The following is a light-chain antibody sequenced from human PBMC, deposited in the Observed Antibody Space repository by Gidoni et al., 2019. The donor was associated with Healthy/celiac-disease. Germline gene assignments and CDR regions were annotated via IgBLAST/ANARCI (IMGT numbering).Light chain of an antibody. J-gene: IGLJ2*01. CDR3: AAWDDSLIGVV. Sequence: QSVLTQPPSASGTLGQRVTISCSGSSSNIGSNTVNWYQQLPGPAPILRIYSNHHRPSGVPDLFSGSKSGTSASLAIIGLRSDDEAYYYCAAWDDSLIGVVFGGGTKLTVL. CDR1: SSNIGSNT. V-gene: IGLV1-44*01. CDR2: SNH.